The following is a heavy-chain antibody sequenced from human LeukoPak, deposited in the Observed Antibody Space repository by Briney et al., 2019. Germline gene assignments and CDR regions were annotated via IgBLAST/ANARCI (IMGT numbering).Heavy chain of an antibody. V-gene: IGHV3-48*01. J-gene: IGHJ3*02. CDR3: ARPYYYDSSGHKPDAFDI. D-gene: IGHD3-22*01. CDR1: GFTFSSYS. CDR2: ISSSSSTI. Sequence: GGSLRLSCAASGFTFSSYSMNWVRQAPGKGLEWVSYISSSSSTIYYADSVKGRFTISRDNAKNSLYLQMNSLRAEDTAVYYCARPYYYDSSGHKPDAFDIWGQGTMVTVSS.